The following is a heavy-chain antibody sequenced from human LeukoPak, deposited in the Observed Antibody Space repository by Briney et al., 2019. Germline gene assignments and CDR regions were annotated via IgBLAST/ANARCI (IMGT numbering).Heavy chain of an antibody. D-gene: IGHD3-10*01. CDR3: AKSPTILWFGELYFDY. CDR1: GGSISSSNW. Sequence: SETLSLTCAVSGGSISSSNWWRWVRQPPGKGLEWIGEIDQSGSTYYNPSLKSRVTISVDTSKNQFSLKLSSVTAADTAVYYCAKSPTILWFGELYFDYWGQGTLVTVSS. V-gene: IGHV4-4*02. CDR2: IDQSGST. J-gene: IGHJ4*02.